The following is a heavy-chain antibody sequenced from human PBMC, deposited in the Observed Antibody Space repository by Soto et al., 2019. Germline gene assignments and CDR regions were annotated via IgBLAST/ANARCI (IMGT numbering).Heavy chain of an antibody. D-gene: IGHD6-13*01. V-gene: IGHV1-3*05. CDR1: GYTFTSYA. CDR2: INPGNGNT. J-gene: IGHJ4*02. Sequence: QVQLVQSGAEEKKPGASVKVSCKASGYTFTSYAMHWVRQAPGQRLEWRGWINPGNGNTNYSQKFQGRVTITRDTPASAAYTELSSMRYKDTAVYCCARDVAAADYWGQGTQGTGSS. CDR3: ARDVAAADY.